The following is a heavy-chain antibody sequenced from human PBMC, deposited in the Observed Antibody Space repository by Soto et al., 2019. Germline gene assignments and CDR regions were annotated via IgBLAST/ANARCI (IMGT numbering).Heavy chain of an antibody. J-gene: IGHJ4*02. Sequence: QVQLVQSGAEVKKPGASVKVSCKASGYTFTSYGISWVRQAPGQGLEWMGWISAYNGNTNYAQKLQGRVTMTTDTPPSKAYMEVRSLRSDDTAVYYCAGDDSSGYYKGGEYWGQGTLVTVSS. CDR2: ISAYNGNT. CDR1: GYTFTSYG. V-gene: IGHV1-18*01. D-gene: IGHD3-22*01. CDR3: AGDDSSGYYKGGEY.